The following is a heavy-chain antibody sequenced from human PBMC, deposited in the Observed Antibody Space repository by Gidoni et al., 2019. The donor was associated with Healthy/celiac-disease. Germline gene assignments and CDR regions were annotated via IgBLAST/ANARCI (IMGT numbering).Heavy chain of an antibody. CDR3: ARTQIAAAIIGAWYFDL. D-gene: IGHD6-13*01. J-gene: IGHJ2*01. Sequence: EVQLVESGGGLVQPGGSLRLSCAASGFTFSSYWMSWCRQAPGKGLEWVANIKQDGSEKYYVDSVKGRFTISRDNAKNSLYLQMNSLRAEDTAVYYCARTQIAAAIIGAWYFDLWGRGTLVTVSS. CDR2: IKQDGSEK. CDR1: GFTFSSYW. V-gene: IGHV3-7*01.